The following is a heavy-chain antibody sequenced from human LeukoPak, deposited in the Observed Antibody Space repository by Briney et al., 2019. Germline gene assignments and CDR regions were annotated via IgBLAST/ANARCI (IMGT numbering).Heavy chain of an antibody. CDR3: ARAGYSGYAMDYYYGMDV. J-gene: IGHJ6*02. V-gene: IGHV6-1*01. D-gene: IGHD5-12*01. Sequence: SQTLSLTCAISGDSVSSNCAAWNWIRQSPSRGLEWLGRTYYRSKWYNDYAVSVKSRITINPDTSKNQFSLQLNSVTPDDTAVYYCARAGYSGYAMDYYYGMDVWGQGTTVTVSS. CDR2: TYYRSKWYN. CDR1: GDSVSSNCAA.